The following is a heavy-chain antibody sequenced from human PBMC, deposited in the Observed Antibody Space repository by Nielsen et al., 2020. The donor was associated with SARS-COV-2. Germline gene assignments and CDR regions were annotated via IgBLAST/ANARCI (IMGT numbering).Heavy chain of an antibody. CDR2: INHSGST. J-gene: IGHJ4*02. D-gene: IGHD5-18*01. Sequence: GSLRLSCAVYGGSFSGYYWSWIRQPPGKGLEWIGEINHSGSTNYNPSLKSRVTISVDTSKNQFSLKLSSVTAADTAVYYCATSAPLYGYNVGYFDYWGQGTLVTVSS. CDR1: GGSFSGYY. V-gene: IGHV4-34*01. CDR3: ATSAPLYGYNVGYFDY.